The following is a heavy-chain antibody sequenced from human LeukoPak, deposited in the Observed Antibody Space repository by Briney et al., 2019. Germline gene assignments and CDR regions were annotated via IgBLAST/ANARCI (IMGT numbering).Heavy chain of an antibody. CDR1: GFTFSSYA. CDR3: AARPPISSGWSDY. D-gene: IGHD6-19*01. Sequence: GGSPRLSCAASGFTFSSYAMSWVRQAPGKGLEWVSAISGSGGSTYYADSVKGRFTISRDNSKNTLYLQMNSLRAEDTAVYYCAARPPISSGWSDYWGQGTLVTVSS. J-gene: IGHJ4*02. CDR2: ISGSGGST. V-gene: IGHV3-23*01.